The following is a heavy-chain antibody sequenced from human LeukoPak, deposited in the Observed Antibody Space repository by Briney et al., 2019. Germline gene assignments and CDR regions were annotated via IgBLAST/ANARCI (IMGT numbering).Heavy chain of an antibody. Sequence: GGSLRLSCAASGFTVSRSFMNWVRQAPGKGLEWLAILYRDGGTTYYADSVKGRFTISRYSSKNTLYLQMNSLRAEDTAVYYCAKIIAVAGTGEDNVFDIWGQGTMVTVSS. J-gene: IGHJ3*02. D-gene: IGHD6-13*01. CDR3: AKIIAVAGTGEDNVFDI. CDR2: LYRDGGTT. CDR1: GFTVSRSF. V-gene: IGHV3-53*01.